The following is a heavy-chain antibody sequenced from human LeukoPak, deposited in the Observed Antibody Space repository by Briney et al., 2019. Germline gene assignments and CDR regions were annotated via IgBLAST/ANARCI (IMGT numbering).Heavy chain of an antibody. D-gene: IGHD1-26*01. CDR1: GGSFSGYY. J-gene: IGHJ4*02. V-gene: IGHV4-59*01. CDR3: ARGRGAANYYFDY. Sequence: PSETLSLTCAVYGGSFSGYYWSWIRQPPGKGLEWIGYIYYSGSTNYNPSLKSRVTISVDTSKNQFSLKLSSVTAADTAVYYCARGRGAANYYFDYWGQGTLVTVSS. CDR2: IYYSGST.